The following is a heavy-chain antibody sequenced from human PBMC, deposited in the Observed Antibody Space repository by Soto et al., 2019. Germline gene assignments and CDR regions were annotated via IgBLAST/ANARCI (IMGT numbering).Heavy chain of an antibody. CDR3: ARDIKVYANLYYYYYGMDV. D-gene: IGHD2-8*01. Sequence: QVQLVQSGAEVKKPGASVKVSCKASGYTFTSYGISWVRQAPGQGLEWMGWISAYNGNTNYAQKLQGRVTMTTDTSTSTAYMELRSLRSDDTAVYYCARDIKVYANLYYYYYGMDVWGQGTTVTVSS. V-gene: IGHV1-18*01. J-gene: IGHJ6*02. CDR2: ISAYNGNT. CDR1: GYTFTSYG.